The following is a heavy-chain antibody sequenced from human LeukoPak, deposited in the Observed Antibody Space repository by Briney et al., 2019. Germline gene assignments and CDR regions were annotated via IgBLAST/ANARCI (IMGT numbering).Heavy chain of an antibody. CDR3: ARAILTPSGFVWHFDL. CDR1: GGSISSYY. J-gene: IGHJ2*01. D-gene: IGHD3-3*01. Sequence: SETLSLTCTVSGGSISSYYWSWIRQPPGKGLEWIGYIYYTRSTHYNPSLKSRVTISVDTSKNQFSLKLSSVTAADTAVYYCARAILTPSGFVWHFDLWGRGTLVTVSS. V-gene: IGHV4-59*01. CDR2: IYYTRST.